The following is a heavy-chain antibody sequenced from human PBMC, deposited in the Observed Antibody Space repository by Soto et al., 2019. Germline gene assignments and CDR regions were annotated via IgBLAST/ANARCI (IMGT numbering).Heavy chain of an antibody. CDR1: GYTFTGYY. J-gene: IGHJ6*02. CDR3: ARAGLAVACLKGYYYVMDV. Sequence: ASVKVSCKASGYTFTGYYMHWVRQAPGQGLEWMGWINPNSGGTNYAQKFQGRVTMTRDTSISTAYMELSRLRSDDTAVYYCARAGLAVACLKGYYYVMDVWGQGTTVTVSS. CDR2: INPNSGGT. V-gene: IGHV1-2*02. D-gene: IGHD6-13*01.